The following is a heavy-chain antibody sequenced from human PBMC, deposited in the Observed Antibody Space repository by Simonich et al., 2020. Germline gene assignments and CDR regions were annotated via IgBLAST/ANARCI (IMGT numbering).Heavy chain of an antibody. V-gene: IGHV3-21*01. CDR3: AREQARGGAFDI. Sequence: EVQLVESGGGLVKPGGSLRLSCAASGFPFSSYSVNWVRQAPGKGLELVSSIRSSSSYIYYADSVKGRCTISRDNAKNSLYLQMNSLRAEDTAVYYCAREQARGGAFDIWGQGIMVTVSS. CDR2: IRSSSSYI. J-gene: IGHJ3*02. D-gene: IGHD3-16*01. CDR1: GFPFSSYS.